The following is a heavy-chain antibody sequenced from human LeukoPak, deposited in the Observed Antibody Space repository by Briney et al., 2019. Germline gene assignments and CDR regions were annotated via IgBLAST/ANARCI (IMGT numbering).Heavy chain of an antibody. CDR2: IYHSGAT. Sequence: SETLSLTCAVSGGSISSSSSNCWTWVRQPPGKGLEWIGEIYHSGATNYNPSLKSRVTMLLDKSKNQFSLKLNSVTAADTAVYYCARNGGNSDFDYWGQGTLVTVSS. V-gene: IGHV4-4*02. J-gene: IGHJ4*02. D-gene: IGHD4-23*01. CDR3: ARNGGNSDFDY. CDR1: GGSISSSSSNC.